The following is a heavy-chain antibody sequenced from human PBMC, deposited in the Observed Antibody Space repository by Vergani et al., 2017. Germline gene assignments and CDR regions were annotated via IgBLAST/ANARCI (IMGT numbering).Heavy chain of an antibody. D-gene: IGHD3-10*01. V-gene: IGHV3-15*01. CDR2: IKSKTDGGTI. Sequence: EVQLVESGGGLVKPGGSLRLSCAASGFSLSYVWMSWVRQAPGKGLEWIGRIKSKTDGGTIDYAPPVQGRFIISRDDSKNTLHLQMSSLITEDTAVYYCTRDYYGSGSYYGEPPEVYYFDYWGQGTLVTVSS. J-gene: IGHJ4*02. CDR1: GFSLSYVW. CDR3: TRDYYGSGSYYGEPPEVYYFDY.